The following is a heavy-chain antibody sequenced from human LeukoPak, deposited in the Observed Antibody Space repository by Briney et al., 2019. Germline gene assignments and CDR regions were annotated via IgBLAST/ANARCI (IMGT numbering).Heavy chain of an antibody. D-gene: IGHD3-22*01. J-gene: IGHJ4*02. CDR1: GFTFSSYA. Sequence: GGSLRLSCAASGFTFSSYAMSWVRQAPGKGLEWVSAISGSGGSTYYADPVKGRFTISRDNSKNTLYLQMNSLRAEDTAVYYCAKDVSGYYSRYYFDYWGQGTLVTVSS. V-gene: IGHV3-23*01. CDR2: ISGSGGST. CDR3: AKDVSGYYSRYYFDY.